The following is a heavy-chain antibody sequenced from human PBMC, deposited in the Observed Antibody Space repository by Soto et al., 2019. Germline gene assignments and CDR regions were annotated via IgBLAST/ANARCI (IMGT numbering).Heavy chain of an antibody. CDR3: ARGRGFLAEALDI. CDR2: ISSSSSTI. J-gene: IGHJ3*02. D-gene: IGHD3-10*01. CDR1: GFTFSSYS. Sequence: LRLSCAASGFTFSSYSMNWVSQAPGKGLEWVSYISSSSSTIYYADSVKGRYTISRDNAKNSLYLQMNSLRDEDTAVYYWARGRGFLAEALDIWGRGTMVTVSS. V-gene: IGHV3-48*02.